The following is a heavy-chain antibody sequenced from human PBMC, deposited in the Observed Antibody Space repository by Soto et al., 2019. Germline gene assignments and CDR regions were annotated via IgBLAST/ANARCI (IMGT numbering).Heavy chain of an antibody. V-gene: IGHV1-69*08. CDR2: IIPILGIA. CDR3: ARDWGGLYQLPDYGMDV. J-gene: IGHJ6*02. D-gene: IGHD2-2*01. Sequence: QVQLVQSGAEVKKPGSSVKVSCKASGGTFSSYTISWVRQAPGQGLEWMGRIIPILGIANYAQKFQGRVTITADKSTSTAYMELSSLRSEDTAVYYCARDWGGLYQLPDYGMDVWGQGTTVTVSS. CDR1: GGTFSSYT.